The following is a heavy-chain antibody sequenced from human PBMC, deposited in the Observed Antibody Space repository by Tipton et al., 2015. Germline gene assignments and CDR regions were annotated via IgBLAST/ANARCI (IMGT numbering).Heavy chain of an antibody. J-gene: IGHJ4*02. V-gene: IGHV1-2*02. Sequence: QSGAEVKQPGASVKVSCKTSGYTFTGHRLRWVRQAPGQGLEWMGCMDPSSGATSYAQKFHGRVTMTSDTSISTAYLELSTLGSDDTAVYYCARTQLQVFTPDFDYWGQGTLVTVSS. CDR2: MDPSSGAT. D-gene: IGHD2-2*01. CDR1: GYTFTGHR. CDR3: ARTQLQVFTPDFDY.